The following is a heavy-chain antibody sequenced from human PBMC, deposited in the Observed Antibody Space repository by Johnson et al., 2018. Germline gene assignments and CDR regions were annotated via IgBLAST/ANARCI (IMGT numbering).Heavy chain of an antibody. D-gene: IGHD6-6*01. CDR1: GGSFSGYY. V-gene: IGHV4-34*01. Sequence: QVQLQQWGAGLLKPSETLSLTCAVYGGSFSGYYWSWIRQPPGQGLEWIGEINHSGSTNYHPSLKSRVPISVDTSKNQFSLKLSSVTAAETAVYYCARPVSSYGRDGGGQGTAVTVAS. CDR2: INHSGST. J-gene: IGHJ6*02. CDR3: ARPVSSYGRDG.